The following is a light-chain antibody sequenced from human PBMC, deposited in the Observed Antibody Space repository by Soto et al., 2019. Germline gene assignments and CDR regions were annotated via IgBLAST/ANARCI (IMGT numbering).Light chain of an antibody. V-gene: IGKV3-15*01. CDR1: QSVSSN. J-gene: IGKJ3*01. Sequence: EIVMTQSPATLSVSPGERATLSCRASQSVSSNLAWYQQKPGQAPRLLSYGASTRATGIPARFSGSGSGTDFTLTISSLQSEDFAVYYCQQYNNWPGTFGPGTKVDIK. CDR3: QQYNNWPGT. CDR2: GAS.